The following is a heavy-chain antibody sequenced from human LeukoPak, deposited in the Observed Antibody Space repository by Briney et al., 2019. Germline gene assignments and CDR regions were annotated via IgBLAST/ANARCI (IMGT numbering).Heavy chain of an antibody. CDR1: GFTFSTYA. J-gene: IGHJ5*02. CDR2: ISSSSSYI. D-gene: IGHD6-13*01. V-gene: IGHV3-21*01. CDR3: ARVHTRYSSSWGGNWFDP. Sequence: GGSLRLSCAASGFTFSTYAMSWVRQAPGKGQEWVSSISSSSSYIYYADSVKGRFTISRDNAKNSLYLQMNSLRAEDTAVYYGARVHTRYSSSWGGNWFDPWGQGTLVTVSS.